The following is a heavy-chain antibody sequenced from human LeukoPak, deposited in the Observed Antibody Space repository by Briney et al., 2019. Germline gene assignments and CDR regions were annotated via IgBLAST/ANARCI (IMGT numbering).Heavy chain of an antibody. Sequence: SQTLSLTCTVSGGSISSGSYYWRWIRQPAGKGLEWIGRIYTSGSTNCNPSLKSRVTISVDTSKNQFSLKLSSVTAADTAVYYCARDDNQAFDIWGQGTMVTVSS. V-gene: IGHV4-61*02. J-gene: IGHJ3*02. CDR2: IYTSGST. CDR1: GGSISSGSYY. CDR3: ARDDNQAFDI. D-gene: IGHD1-14*01.